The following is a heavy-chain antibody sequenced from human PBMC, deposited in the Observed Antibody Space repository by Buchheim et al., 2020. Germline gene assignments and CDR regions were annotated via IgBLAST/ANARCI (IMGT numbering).Heavy chain of an antibody. CDR3: ARDGVRTLYYYYYGMDV. CDR2: IYSGGST. J-gene: IGHJ6*02. D-gene: IGHD2-8*01. Sequence: EVQLVESGGGLVQPGGSLRLSCAASGFTVSSNYMSWVRQAPGKGLEWVSVIYSGGSTYYADFVKGRFTIFRGNSKNTLYLHMNSLRAEDTAVYYCARDGVRTLYYYYYGMDVWGQGT. CDR1: GFTVSSNY. V-gene: IGHV3-66*01.